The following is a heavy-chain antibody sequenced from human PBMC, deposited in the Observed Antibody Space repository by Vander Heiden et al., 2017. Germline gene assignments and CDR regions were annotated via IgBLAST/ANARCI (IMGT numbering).Heavy chain of an antibody. Sequence: QVQLQESGPGLVKPSQTLSLTCTVSGGSISRGDYYWSWIRQPPGKGLEWIGYIYYSGRTYYYSARKSRVTISVDTSKNQFPLKLRPVTAADTAVYYSAREDRAYSNDGPDYWGQGTLVTVSS. J-gene: IGHJ4*02. CDR1: GGSISRGDYY. V-gene: IGHV4-30-4*01. CDR3: AREDRAYSNDGPDY. CDR2: IYYSGRT. D-gene: IGHD4-4*01.